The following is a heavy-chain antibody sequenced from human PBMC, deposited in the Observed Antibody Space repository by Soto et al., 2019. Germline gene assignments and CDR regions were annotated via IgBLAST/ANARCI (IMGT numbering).Heavy chain of an antibody. V-gene: IGHV4-4*02. CDR3: ARAYSYGYGLYFDY. CDR1: GGSISTSNW. CDR2: IYYSGSA. Sequence: PSETLSLTCAVSGGSISTSNWWNWVRQPPGEGLEWIGEIYYSGSANYNPSLKSRVTISVDTSKNQFSLKLSSVTAADTAVYYCARAYSYGYGLYFDYWGQGTLVTVSS. J-gene: IGHJ4*02. D-gene: IGHD5-18*01.